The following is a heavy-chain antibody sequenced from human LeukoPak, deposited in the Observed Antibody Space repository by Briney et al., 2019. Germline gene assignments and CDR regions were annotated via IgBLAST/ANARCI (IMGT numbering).Heavy chain of an antibody. D-gene: IGHD3-16*01. CDR3: ARLRRHNAANDY. CDR1: GYTFTGYY. V-gene: IGHV1-2*06. Sequence: ASVKVSCKASGYTFTGYYMHWVRQAPGRGLEWMGRINPNSGGTNYAQKFQGRVTMTRDTSISTAYMELSRLRSDDTAVYYCARLRRHNAANDYWGQGTLVTVSS. CDR2: INPNSGGT. J-gene: IGHJ4*02.